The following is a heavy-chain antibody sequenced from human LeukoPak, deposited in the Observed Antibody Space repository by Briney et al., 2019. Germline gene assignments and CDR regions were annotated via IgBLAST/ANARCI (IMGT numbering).Heavy chain of an antibody. J-gene: IGHJ4*02. Sequence: SGTLSLTCAVSGGPISSSNWWGWVRQPPGGGLEWIGEIYHSGRTNYNPSLNSRVTRPVDKSKNQFYLKLSSVTAADTAVYYCARGWGYCSGGSCYFDYWGQGTLVTVSS. D-gene: IGHD2-15*01. CDR2: IYHSGRT. CDR1: GGPISSSNW. CDR3: ARGWGYCSGGSCYFDY. V-gene: IGHV4-4*02.